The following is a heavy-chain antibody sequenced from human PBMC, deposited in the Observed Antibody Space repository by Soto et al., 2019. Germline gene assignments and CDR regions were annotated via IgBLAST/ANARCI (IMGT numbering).Heavy chain of an antibody. CDR2: VSGGSGST. Sequence: GGSLRLSCAASGFTFSSYSMNWVRQAPGKGLEWVSGVSGGSGSTHYADSVKGRFTITGDNSKNTVYLQMNSLRVEDTAVYYCAKWNGYGDYWGQGTLVTVSS. CDR3: AKWNGYGDY. V-gene: IGHV3-23*01. J-gene: IGHJ4*02. D-gene: IGHD1-1*01. CDR1: GFTFSSYS.